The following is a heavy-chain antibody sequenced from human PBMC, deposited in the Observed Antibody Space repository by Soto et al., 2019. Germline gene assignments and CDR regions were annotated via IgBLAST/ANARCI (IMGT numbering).Heavy chain of an antibody. CDR3: TSIAARLGPKDY. CDR1: GFTFGDYA. J-gene: IGHJ4*02. CDR2: IRSKAYGGTT. D-gene: IGHD6-6*01. V-gene: IGHV3-49*03. Sequence: GGSLRLSCTASGFTFGDYAMSWFRQAPGKGLEWVGFIRSKAYGGTTEYAASVKGRFTISRDDSKSIAYLQMNSLKTEDTAVYYCTSIAARLGPKDYWGQGTLVTVSS.